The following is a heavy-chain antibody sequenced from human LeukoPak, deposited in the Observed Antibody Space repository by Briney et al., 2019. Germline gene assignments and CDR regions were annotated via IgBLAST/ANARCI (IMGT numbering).Heavy chain of an antibody. CDR1: GGSISSYY. Sequence: SETLSLTCTVSGGSISSYYWSWIRQPPGKRLEWIGYIYYSGSTNYNPSLKSRVTISVDTSKNQFSLKLSSVTAADTAVYYCARLSYSDAFDIWGQGTMVTVSS. V-gene: IGHV4-59*08. CDR2: IYYSGST. D-gene: IGHD1-26*01. J-gene: IGHJ3*02. CDR3: ARLSYSDAFDI.